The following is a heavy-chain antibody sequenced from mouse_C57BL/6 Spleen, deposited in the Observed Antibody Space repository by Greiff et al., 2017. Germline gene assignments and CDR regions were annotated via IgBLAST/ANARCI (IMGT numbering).Heavy chain of an antibody. CDR3: ARFPTMVTPFDY. CDR2: INPNNGGT. CDR1: GYTFTDYY. J-gene: IGHJ2*01. V-gene: IGHV1-26*01. D-gene: IGHD2-9*01. Sequence: EVQLQQSGPELVKPGASVKISCTASGYTFTDYYMNWVKQSPGKSLEWIGDINPNNGGTSYNQKFKGKATLTVDKSASTANMELRSLTSEDSAVYYCARFPTMVTPFDYWGQGTTLTVSS.